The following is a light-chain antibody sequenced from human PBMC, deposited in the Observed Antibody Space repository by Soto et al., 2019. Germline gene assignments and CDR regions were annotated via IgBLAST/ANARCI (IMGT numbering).Light chain of an antibody. CDR1: QSISSY. CDR2: AAS. CDR3: QQSYSTPLT. J-gene: IGKJ1*01. V-gene: IGKV1-39*01. Sequence: DIPMTQSPSSLSASVGDRVTITCRASQSISSYLNWYQQKPGKAPKLLIYAASSLQSGVPSRFSGSGSGTDFTLTISSLQPEDFATYYCQQSYSTPLTF.